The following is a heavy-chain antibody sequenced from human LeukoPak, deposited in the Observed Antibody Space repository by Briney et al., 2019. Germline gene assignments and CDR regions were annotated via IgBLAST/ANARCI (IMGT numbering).Heavy chain of an antibody. CDR2: INPNSGGT. Sequence: ASVKVSCKASGDTFTAYYIHWVRQAPGQGLEWMGWINPNSGGTNYAQKFQGRVTMTRDTSISTAYMELSRLRSDDTAVYYCARGENFRVYYGSGSYDNWFDPWGQGTLVTVSS. CDR3: ARGENFRVYYGSGSYDNWFDP. J-gene: IGHJ5*02. CDR1: GDTFTAYY. D-gene: IGHD3-10*01. V-gene: IGHV1-2*02.